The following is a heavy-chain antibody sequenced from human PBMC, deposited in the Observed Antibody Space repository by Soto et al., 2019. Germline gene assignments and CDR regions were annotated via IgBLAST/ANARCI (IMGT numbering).Heavy chain of an antibody. J-gene: IGHJ5*02. CDR1: GCTFTTDW. Sequence: GGSLRLSCVASGCTFTTDWMSWVRQAPGKGLQWVANIRQDGGAQYYVDSVKGRFTISRDNAKNSVYLQMDSLRVEDTAVYYCVRGGHGSGSHLGPSWGQGILVTVST. CDR3: VRGGHGSGSHLGPS. D-gene: IGHD3-10*01. V-gene: IGHV3-7*03. CDR2: IRQDGGAQ.